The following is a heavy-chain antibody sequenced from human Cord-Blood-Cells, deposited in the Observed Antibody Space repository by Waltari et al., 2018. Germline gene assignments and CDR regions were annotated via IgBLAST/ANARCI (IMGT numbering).Heavy chain of an antibody. CDR1: GGSFSGYY. Sequence: QVQLQQWGAGLLKPSETLSLTCAVSGGSFSGYYWSWIRQPPGKGLEWIGEINHSGSTNYNPSLKSRVTISVDTSKNQFSLKLSSVTAADTAVYYCARFLSGQLSIDYWGQGTLVTVSS. CDR2: INHSGST. D-gene: IGHD6-6*01. CDR3: ARFLSGQLSIDY. V-gene: IGHV4-34*01. J-gene: IGHJ4*02.